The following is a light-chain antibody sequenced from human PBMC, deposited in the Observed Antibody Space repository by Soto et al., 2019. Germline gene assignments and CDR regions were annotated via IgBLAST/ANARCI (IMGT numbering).Light chain of an antibody. Sequence: EIVLTQSPGTLSVSPGERATLSCRTSQTISSNFLAWYQQKPGQAPSLLIYGTSSRATGIPDRFSGSGSGTDFTLTSSSLDPEDSAIYYCQQYGGWTFGQGTKVEIK. V-gene: IGKV3-20*01. CDR2: GTS. J-gene: IGKJ1*01. CDR1: QTISSNF. CDR3: QQYGGWT.